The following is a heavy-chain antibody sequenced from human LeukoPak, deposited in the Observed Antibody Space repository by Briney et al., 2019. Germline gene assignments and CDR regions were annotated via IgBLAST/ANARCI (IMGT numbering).Heavy chain of an antibody. CDR1: GSTFTISG. CDR2: IDARSGIT. CDR3: ARTYDFGRGPPGDAFDN. D-gene: IGHD3-3*01. V-gene: IGHV3-48*01. Sequence: GGSLRLSCATSGSTFTISGINWVRQAPGKGPEWVSYIDARSGITYYADSVQGRFTISRDNAKESVFLQMNGLRVDDTAVYYCARTYDFGRGPPGDAFDNWGQGTPVIVSS. J-gene: IGHJ3*02.